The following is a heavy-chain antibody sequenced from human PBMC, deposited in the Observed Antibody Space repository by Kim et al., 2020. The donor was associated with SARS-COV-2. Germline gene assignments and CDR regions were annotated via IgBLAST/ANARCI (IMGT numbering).Heavy chain of an antibody. CDR3: ARGRDYSSSWYSVIDY. V-gene: IGHV4-34*01. J-gene: IGHJ4*01. Sequence: SETLSLTCAAYGGSFSGYYWSWIRQPPGKGLEWIGEINHSGSTNYNPSLKSRVTISVDTSKNQFSLKLSSVTAADTAVYYCARGRDYSSSWYSVIDYWG. CDR2: INHSGST. CDR1: GGSFSGYY. D-gene: IGHD6-13*01.